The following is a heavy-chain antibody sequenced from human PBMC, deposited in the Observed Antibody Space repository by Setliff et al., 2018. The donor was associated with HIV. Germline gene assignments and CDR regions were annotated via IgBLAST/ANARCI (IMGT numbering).Heavy chain of an antibody. J-gene: IGHJ4*02. CDR3: ARSQRGYSGRYSFEY. CDR1: GGAISSYY. V-gene: IGHV4-4*09. CDR2: IYTSGGP. D-gene: IGHD5-12*01. Sequence: PSETLSLTCTVSGGAISSYYWSWIRQTPEKGLEWIGCIYTSGGPNYNPSLKSRVTISLDTSRSHFSLKLSSVTAADTAVYYCARSQRGYSGRYSFEYWGQGRRVTVSS.